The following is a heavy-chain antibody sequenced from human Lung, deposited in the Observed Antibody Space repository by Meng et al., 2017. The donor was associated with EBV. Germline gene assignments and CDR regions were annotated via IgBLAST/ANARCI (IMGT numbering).Heavy chain of an antibody. J-gene: IGHJ4*02. Sequence: HVQLQESAPGLVKPSPTLSLTCTVSGDSISSPDYYWSWVRQPPGKGLEWIGYIYYSGSRYYNPSLKSRVTISVDTSKNQFSLKLSSVTAADTAVYYCARVTGKIYYDGSGYPEAFDYWGQGTLVTVSS. CDR2: IYYSGSR. CDR1: GDSISSPDYY. D-gene: IGHD3-22*01. CDR3: ARVTGKIYYDGSGYPEAFDY. V-gene: IGHV4-30-4*01.